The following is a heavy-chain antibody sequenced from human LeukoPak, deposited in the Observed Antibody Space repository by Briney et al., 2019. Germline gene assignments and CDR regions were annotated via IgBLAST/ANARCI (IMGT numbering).Heavy chain of an antibody. CDR2: TSGSGGST. D-gene: IGHD2-15*01. CDR3: AKNGGSQCYSHLDS. CDR1: GFTFSSYA. Sequence: HSGGSLRPSCAASGFTFSSYAMSWVRQAPGKGLEWVSGTSGSGGSTYYAGSVKGRFTISRDNSKNTLYLQMNSLRVEDTAVYYCAKNGGSQCYSHLDSWGEGNLVTVSS. J-gene: IGHJ4*02. V-gene: IGHV3-23*01.